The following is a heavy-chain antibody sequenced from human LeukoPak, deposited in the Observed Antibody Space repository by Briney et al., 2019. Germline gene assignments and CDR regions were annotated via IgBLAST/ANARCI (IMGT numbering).Heavy chain of an antibody. D-gene: IGHD5-18*01. CDR3: AREGYSYGSLDY. CDR2: ISYDGSNK. V-gene: IGHV3-30-3*01. J-gene: IGHJ4*02. CDR1: GFTFSSYA. Sequence: GGSLRLSCAASGFTFSSYAMHWVRQAPGEGLEWVAVISYDGSNKYYADSVKGRFTISRDNSKNTLYLQMNSLRAEDTAVYYCAREGYSYGSLDYWGQGTLVTVSS.